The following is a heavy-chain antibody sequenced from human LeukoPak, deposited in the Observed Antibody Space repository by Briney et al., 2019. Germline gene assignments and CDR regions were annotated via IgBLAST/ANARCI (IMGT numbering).Heavy chain of an antibody. CDR1: GGSISSYY. J-gene: IGHJ2*01. V-gene: IGHV4-59*08. D-gene: IGHD3-10*01. CDR3: ARHVLLWFGEPQLPYFDL. CDR2: IYYSGST. Sequence: SETLSLTCTVSGGSISSYYWSWIRQPPGKGLEWIGYIYYSGSTNYNPSLKSRVTISVDTSKNQFSLKLSSVTAADTAVYYCARHVLLWFGEPQLPYFDLWGRGTLVTVSS.